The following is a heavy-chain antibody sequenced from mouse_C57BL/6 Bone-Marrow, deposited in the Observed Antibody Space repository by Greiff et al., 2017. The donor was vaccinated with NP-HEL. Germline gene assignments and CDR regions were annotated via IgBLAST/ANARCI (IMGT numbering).Heavy chain of an antibody. J-gene: IGHJ3*01. Sequence: LVESGAELVKPGASVKISCKASGYAFSSYWMNWVKQRPGKGLEWIGQIYPGDGDTNYNGKFKDKASLTADESSSTAYMQLSSLTSEDSAVYFCARGAYWGQGTLVTVSA. CDR3: ARGAY. CDR1: GYAFSSYW. CDR2: IYPGDGDT. V-gene: IGHV1-80*01.